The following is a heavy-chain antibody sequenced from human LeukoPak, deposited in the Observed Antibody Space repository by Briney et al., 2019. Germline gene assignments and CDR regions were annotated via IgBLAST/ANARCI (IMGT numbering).Heavy chain of an antibody. CDR3: AREMDGYPFDY. CDR1: GFTFSSYS. Sequence: GGSLRLSCAASGFTFSSYSMNWVRQAPGKGLEWVSYISSSSSTIYYADSVKGRFTISRDNAKNSLYLQMNSLRAEDTSIYYCAREMDGYPFDYWGQGTLVTVSS. V-gene: IGHV3-48*04. J-gene: IGHJ4*02. CDR2: ISSSSSTI. D-gene: IGHD5-24*01.